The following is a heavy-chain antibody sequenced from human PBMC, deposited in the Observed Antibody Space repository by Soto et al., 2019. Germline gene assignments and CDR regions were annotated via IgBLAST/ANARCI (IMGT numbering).Heavy chain of an antibody. CDR3: ARGLQQLVPWFDP. CDR1: GYSFTTNW. Sequence: GESLKISCRGSGYSFTTNWMGWVRQMPGKGLEWMGIIYPGDSDTRYSPSFQGQVTISADKSISTAYLQWSSLKASDTAMYYCARGLQQLVPWFDPWGQGTLVTVSS. J-gene: IGHJ5*02. D-gene: IGHD6-13*01. V-gene: IGHV5-51*01. CDR2: IYPGDSDT.